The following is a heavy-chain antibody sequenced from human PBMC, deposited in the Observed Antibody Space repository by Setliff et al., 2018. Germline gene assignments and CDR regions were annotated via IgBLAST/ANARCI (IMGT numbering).Heavy chain of an antibody. V-gene: IGHV1-18*01. CDR1: GYTFTSYG. D-gene: IGHD3-10*01. CDR3: ARVFWVDPRGELWFGELSDRGFDY. CDR2: ISAYNGNT. J-gene: IGHJ4*02. Sequence: ASVKVSCKASGYTFTSYGISWVRQAPGQGLEWMGWISAYNGNTNYAQKLQGRVTMTTDTSTSTAYMELRSLRSDDTAVYYCARVFWVDPRGELWFGELSDRGFDYWGQGTPVTVSS.